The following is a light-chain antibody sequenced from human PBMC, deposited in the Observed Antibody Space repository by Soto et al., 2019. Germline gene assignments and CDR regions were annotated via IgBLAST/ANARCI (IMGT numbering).Light chain of an antibody. CDR1: SSDVGSYNL. Sequence: QSALTQPASVSGSPGQSVTISCTGTSSDVGSYNLVSWYQQHPGKAPKLIIYEGSKRPSGVSNRFSGSKSGNTASLTISGLQAEDEADYYCCSYAGSPWVFGGGTK. CDR3: CSYAGSPWV. CDR2: EGS. J-gene: IGLJ3*02. V-gene: IGLV2-23*01.